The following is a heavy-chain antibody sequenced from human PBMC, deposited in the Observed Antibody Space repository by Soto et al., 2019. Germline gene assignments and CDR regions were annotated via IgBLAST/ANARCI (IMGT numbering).Heavy chain of an antibody. CDR1: GYSFAGYW. D-gene: IGHD3-22*01. CDR3: ARRGDSSGYMDY. V-gene: IGHV5-10-1*01. Sequence: GESLKISCKGSGYSFAGYWITWVRQKPGKGLEWMGRIDPSDSQTYYSPSFRGHVTISVTKSITTVFLQWSSLRASDTAMYYCARRGDSSGYMDYWGQGILVTVSS. J-gene: IGHJ4*02. CDR2: IDPSDSQT.